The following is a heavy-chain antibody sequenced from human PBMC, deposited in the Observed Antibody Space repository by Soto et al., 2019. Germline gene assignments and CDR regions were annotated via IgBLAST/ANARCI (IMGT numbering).Heavy chain of an antibody. J-gene: IGHJ4*02. CDR3: ARWANYYDSSGYLDY. CDR2: IYYSGST. V-gene: IGHV4-28*01. CDR1: GYSSSSSNW. D-gene: IGHD3-22*01. Sequence: SETLSLTCAVSGYSSSSSNWWGWIRQPPGKGLEWIGYIYYSGSTYYNPSLKSRVTMSVDTSKNQFSLKLSSVTAVDTAVYYCARWANYYDSSGYLDYWGQGTLVTVSS.